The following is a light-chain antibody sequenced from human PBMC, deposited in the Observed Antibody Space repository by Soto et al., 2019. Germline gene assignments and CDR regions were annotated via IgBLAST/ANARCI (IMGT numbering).Light chain of an antibody. CDR1: SSDVGGYIY. CDR3: CSYAGSYVV. J-gene: IGLJ2*01. Sequence: QSALPQPRSVSGSPGQSVTISCTGTSSDVGGYIYVSWYQQYPGKAPKLMIYDVSKRPSGVPDRFSGSKSGNTAPLTISGLQAEDEADYYCCSYAGSYVVFGGGTKVTVL. V-gene: IGLV2-11*01. CDR2: DVS.